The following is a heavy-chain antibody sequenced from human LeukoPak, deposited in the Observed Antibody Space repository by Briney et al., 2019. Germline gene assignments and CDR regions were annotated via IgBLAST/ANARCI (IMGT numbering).Heavy chain of an antibody. D-gene: IGHD2-15*01. Sequence: PGGSLRLSCAASGFTFSSYEMNWVRQAPGKGLEWVSYISSSGSTIYYADSVKGRFTISRDNAKNSLYLQMNSLRAEDTAVYYCERGGYCSGGSCSGNWFDPWGQGTLVPVSS. CDR3: ERGGYCSGGSCSGNWFDP. J-gene: IGHJ5*02. CDR2: ISSSGSTI. CDR1: GFTFSSYE. V-gene: IGHV3-48*03.